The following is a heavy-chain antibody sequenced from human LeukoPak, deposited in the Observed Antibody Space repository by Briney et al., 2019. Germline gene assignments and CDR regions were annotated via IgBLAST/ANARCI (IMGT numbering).Heavy chain of an antibody. CDR2: IGGSGGST. CDR3: AKAPLCCSSTSCYSEFQH. D-gene: IGHD2-2*01. CDR1: GFTFSSYA. V-gene: IGHV3-23*01. Sequence: GGSLRLSCAASGFTFSSYAMSWVRQAPGKGLEWVSAIGGSGGSTYYADSVKGRFTISRDNSKNTLYLQMNSLRAEDTAVYYCAKAPLCCSSTSCYSEFQHWGQGTLVTVSS. J-gene: IGHJ1*01.